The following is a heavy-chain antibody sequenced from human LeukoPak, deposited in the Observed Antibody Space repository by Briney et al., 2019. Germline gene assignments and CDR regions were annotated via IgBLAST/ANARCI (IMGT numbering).Heavy chain of an antibody. D-gene: IGHD3-10*01. CDR3: ARLPRYGDSFFDY. Sequence: SETLSLTCTVSGDSVSSGSFYWNWIRQPPGKGPEGIGCIYSSGSTNFNPSLKSRITISVDMSKNQFSLKLSSVTSADTAVYYWARLPRYGDSFFDYWGQGTLVTVSA. CDR1: GDSVSSGSFY. J-gene: IGHJ4*02. V-gene: IGHV4-61*01. CDR2: IYSSGST.